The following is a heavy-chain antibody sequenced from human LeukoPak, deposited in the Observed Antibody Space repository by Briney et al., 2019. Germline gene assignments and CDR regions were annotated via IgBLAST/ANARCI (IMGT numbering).Heavy chain of an antibody. CDR2: IKQDGSEK. J-gene: IGHJ4*02. CDR1: GFTFSSYW. D-gene: IGHD3-10*01. Sequence: QSGGSLRLSCAASGFTFSSYWMSWVRQAPGKGLEWVANIKQDGSEKYYVDSVKGRFTISRDNAKNSLFLLMNFLRAEETAVYYCARGLSTMFGSGISNYWGQGTLVTVSS. V-gene: IGHV3-7*01. CDR3: ARGLSTMFGSGISNY.